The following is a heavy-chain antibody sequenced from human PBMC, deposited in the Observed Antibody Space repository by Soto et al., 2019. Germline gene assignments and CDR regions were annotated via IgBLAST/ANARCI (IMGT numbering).Heavy chain of an antibody. V-gene: IGHV3-48*02. D-gene: IGHD6-19*01. CDR3: AREGFSSGWPGDYYYGMDV. CDR1: GFTFSSYS. J-gene: IGHJ6*02. Sequence: GGSLRLSCAASGFTFSSYSMNWVRQAPGNGLEWVSYISSSSSTIYYADSVKGRFTISRDNAKNSLYLQMNSLRDEDTAVYYCAREGFSSGWPGDYYYGMDVWGQGT. CDR2: ISSSSSTI.